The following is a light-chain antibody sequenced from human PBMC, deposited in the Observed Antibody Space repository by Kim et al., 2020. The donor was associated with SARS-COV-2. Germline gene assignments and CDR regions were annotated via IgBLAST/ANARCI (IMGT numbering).Light chain of an antibody. CDR1: QSISSN. V-gene: IGKV3-15*01. Sequence: EIVMTQSPATLSVSPGERATLSCRASQSISSNLAWYQQKPDQAPRLLIYGASTRATGIPARFSGSGSGTEFTLSISSLQSEDCAVYYCQQYNNWSPYTFGHGTKLEI. CDR2: GAS. CDR3: QQYNNWSPYT. J-gene: IGKJ2*01.